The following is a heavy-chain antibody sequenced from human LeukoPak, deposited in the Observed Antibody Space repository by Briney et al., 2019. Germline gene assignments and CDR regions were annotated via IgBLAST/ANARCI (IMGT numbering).Heavy chain of an antibody. V-gene: IGHV1-46*01. Sequence: ASVKVSCKASGYTFTSYYMHWVRQAPGQGLEWMGIINPSGGSTSYAQKFQGRVTMTRDTSTSTVYMELSSLRSEDTAVYYCARGFVVVAGPYGMDVWGQGTTVTASS. D-gene: IGHD2-15*01. CDR1: GYTFTSYY. J-gene: IGHJ6*02. CDR2: INPSGGST. CDR3: ARGFVVVAGPYGMDV.